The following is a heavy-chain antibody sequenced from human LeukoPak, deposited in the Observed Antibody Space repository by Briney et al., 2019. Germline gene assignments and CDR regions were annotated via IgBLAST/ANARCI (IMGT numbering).Heavy chain of an antibody. V-gene: IGHV6-1*01. J-gene: IGHJ3*02. CDR1: GDSVSSNSAA. D-gene: IGHD4-4*01. CDR2: TYYRSKWYN. Sequence: SQTLSLTCAISGDSVSSNSAAWNWIRQSPSRGLEWLGRTYYRSKWYNDYAVSVKSRITINPDTSKNQFFLQVKSVTPEDTAVYYCARDNYVNDAFDIWGQGTMVTVSS. CDR3: ARDNYVNDAFDI.